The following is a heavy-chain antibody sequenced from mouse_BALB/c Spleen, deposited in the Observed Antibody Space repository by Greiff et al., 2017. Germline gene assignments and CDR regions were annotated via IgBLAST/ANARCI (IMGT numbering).Heavy chain of an antibody. V-gene: IGHV5-12-2*01. CDR2: ISNGGGST. CDR1: GFTFSSYT. D-gene: IGHD3-2*01. J-gene: IGHJ3*01. CDR3: ERRDSSGFAY. Sequence: EVKLMESGGGLVQPGGSLKLSCAASGFTFSSYTMSWVRQTPEKRLEWVAYISNGGGSTYYPDTVKGRFTISRDNAKNTLYLQMSSLKSEDTAMYYCERRDSSGFAYWGQGTRVTVSA.